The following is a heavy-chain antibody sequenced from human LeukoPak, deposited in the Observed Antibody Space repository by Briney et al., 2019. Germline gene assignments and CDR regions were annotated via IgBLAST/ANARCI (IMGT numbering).Heavy chain of an antibody. J-gene: IGHJ4*02. CDR2: ISGSGGST. D-gene: IGHD3-16*01. Sequence: GGSLRLSCAASAFTFSSYAMNWVRQAPGRGLEWVSAISGSGGSTHYADSVKGRFTISRDNSKNTLYLQMNSLRAEDTAVYYCAKESSWGGRYYFDYWGQGTLVTVSS. CDR3: AKESSWGGRYYFDY. CDR1: AFTFSSYA. V-gene: IGHV3-23*01.